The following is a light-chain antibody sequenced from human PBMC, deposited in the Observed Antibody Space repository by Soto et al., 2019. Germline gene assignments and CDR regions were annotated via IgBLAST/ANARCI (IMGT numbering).Light chain of an antibody. CDR2: AAS. J-gene: IGKJ2*01. V-gene: IGKV1-39*01. CDR3: QQSYSTQDT. Sequence: DIQMTQSPSSLSASVGDRVTITCRASQSISSNLNWYQQKPWKAPKLLIYAASSLQSGVPSRFSGSGSGTDFTLTISSLQPEDFATYYCQQSYSTQDTFGQGTKLEIK. CDR1: QSISSN.